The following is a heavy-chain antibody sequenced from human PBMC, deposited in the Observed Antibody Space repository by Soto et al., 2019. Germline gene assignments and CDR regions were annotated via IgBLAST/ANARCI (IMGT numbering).Heavy chain of an antibody. Sequence: EAQLVESGGGLVQPGRSLRLSCTASGLTFSRYWMHWVRQAPGKGLVWVSRIDSDGSSTSYADSVKGRFTISKDNAKNTLYLQMNSLSAEDTAVYYCTREVSAVFDYWGQGTLVTVSS. D-gene: IGHD6-25*01. V-gene: IGHV3-74*01. J-gene: IGHJ4*02. CDR3: TREVSAVFDY. CDR1: GLTFSRYW. CDR2: IDSDGSST.